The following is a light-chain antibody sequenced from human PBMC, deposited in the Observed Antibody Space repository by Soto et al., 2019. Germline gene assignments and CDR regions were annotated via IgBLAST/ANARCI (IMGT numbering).Light chain of an antibody. CDR3: QKYNSAPLN. CDR2: DAS. Sequence: EFVLTQSPVTLSLSPGEGATLSCRASQTLRNNYLAWYQQKPGLAPTLLISDASSRASGVPDRFTGGGSGTAFTLTISSLQPEDVATYYCQKYNSAPLNFGGGTRLEIK. V-gene: IGKV3-20*01. CDR1: QTLRNNY. J-gene: IGKJ5*01.